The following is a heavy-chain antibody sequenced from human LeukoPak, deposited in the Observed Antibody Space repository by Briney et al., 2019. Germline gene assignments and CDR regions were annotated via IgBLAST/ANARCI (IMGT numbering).Heavy chain of an antibody. V-gene: IGHV3-15*01. D-gene: IGHD1-26*01. Sequence: GGSLRLSCAASGFTFSSAWMTWVRQAPGKRLEWVGRVLSKTDGGTTEYAAPVKGRFIVSRDDSKNTLYLQMNSLKTEDTAVYYCTTERRSSGSSSRFDYRGQGALVTVSS. J-gene: IGHJ4*02. CDR2: VLSKTDGGTT. CDR3: TTERRSSGSSSRFDY. CDR1: GFTFSSAW.